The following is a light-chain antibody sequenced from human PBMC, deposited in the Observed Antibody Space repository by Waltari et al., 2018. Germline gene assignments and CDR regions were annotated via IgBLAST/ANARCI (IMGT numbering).Light chain of an antibody. V-gene: IGKV2-28*01. CDR1: QTLLFVNGYDY. CDR2: LGS. Sequence: DIVLIQSPLSLSVTPGEPASISCRSSQTLLFVNGYDYLDWYVQKPAQSPPRLITLGSNRAPGIPARFSGSGSGTDFTLEITRVEPEDVGIYYCMQALQPPLSFGGGTRVEI. J-gene: IGKJ4*01. CDR3: MQALQPPLS.